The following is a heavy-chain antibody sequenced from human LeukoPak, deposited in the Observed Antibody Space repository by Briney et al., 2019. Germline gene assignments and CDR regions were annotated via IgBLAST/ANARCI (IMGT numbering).Heavy chain of an antibody. Sequence: GASVKVSCKTSGYTFRSSGISWVRQAPGQGLEWMGWISAYNGNTNYAQKLQGRVTMTTDTSTSTVYMELRSLRSDDTAVYYCARNLQDRNGYYYFFDDWGQGTLVTVSS. CDR2: ISAYNGNT. J-gene: IGHJ4*02. D-gene: IGHD3/OR15-3a*01. V-gene: IGHV1-18*01. CDR3: ARNLQDRNGYYYFFDD. CDR1: GYTFRSSG.